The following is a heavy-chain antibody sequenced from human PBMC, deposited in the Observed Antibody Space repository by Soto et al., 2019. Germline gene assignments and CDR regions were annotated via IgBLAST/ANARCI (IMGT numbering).Heavy chain of an antibody. J-gene: IGHJ5*02. CDR3: ATVARDYLILFDP. V-gene: IGHV1-46*01. D-gene: IGHD4-17*01. Sequence: ASVKVSCKASGYTFTSYYMHWVRQAPGQGLEWMGIINPSGGSTSYAQKFQGRVTMTEDTSTDTAYMELSSLRSEDTAVYYCATVARDYLILFDPWGQGTRVIVSS. CDR2: INPSGGST. CDR1: GYTFTSYY.